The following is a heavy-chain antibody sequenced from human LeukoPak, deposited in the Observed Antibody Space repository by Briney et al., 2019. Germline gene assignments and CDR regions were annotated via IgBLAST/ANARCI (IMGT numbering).Heavy chain of an antibody. D-gene: IGHD3-3*01. V-gene: IGHV6-1*01. CDR2: TYYRSKWSN. CDR3: ARDPVTRGAGWYFDL. CDR1: GDSASSNSAA. J-gene: IGHJ2*01. Sequence: SQTLSLTCAISGDSASSNSAAWNWIRQSPSRGLEWLGRTYYRSKWSNDYAVSVRSRITIIPDTSKNQISLQLNSVTPEDTAVYYCARDPVTRGAGWYFDLWGRGTFVTVSS.